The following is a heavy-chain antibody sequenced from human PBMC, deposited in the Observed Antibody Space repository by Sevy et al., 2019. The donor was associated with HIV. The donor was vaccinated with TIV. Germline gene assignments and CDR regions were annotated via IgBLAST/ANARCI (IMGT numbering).Heavy chain of an antibody. CDR2: MSYDGSNQ. D-gene: IGHD7-27*01. Sequence: GESLKISCAASGFTFSDYAMHWVRLAPGKGLEWVALMSYDGSNQYYADSVKGRFTISRDNSKNTLYLQMNSLGVEDTAVYYCAKGDGALTGIDPWGQGTLVTVSS. CDR3: AKGDGALTGIDP. CDR1: GFTFSDYA. V-gene: IGHV3-30*18. J-gene: IGHJ5*02.